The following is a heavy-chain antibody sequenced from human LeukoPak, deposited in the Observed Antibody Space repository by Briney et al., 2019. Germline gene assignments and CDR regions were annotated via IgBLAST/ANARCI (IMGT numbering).Heavy chain of an antibody. CDR1: GGSISSGDYY. V-gene: IGHV4-30-4*01. J-gene: IGHJ4*02. D-gene: IGHD5-18*01. CDR3: ARDTAMVGFDH. CDR2: IYYSGST. Sequence: PSQTLSLTCTVSGGSISSGDYYWSWIRPPPGKGLEWIGYIYYSGSTYYNPSLKSRVTISVDTSKNQFSLKLSSVTAADTAVYYCARDTAMVGFDHWGQGTLVTVSS.